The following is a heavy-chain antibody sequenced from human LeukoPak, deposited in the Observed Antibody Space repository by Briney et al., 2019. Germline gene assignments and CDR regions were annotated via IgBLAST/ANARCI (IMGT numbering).Heavy chain of an antibody. D-gene: IGHD6-19*01. Sequence: GGSLRLSCVASGFTFSTYGMHWVRQAPGKGLEWVSAISGTGSSTYYADSVKGRFTISRDNSKNTLYLQMNSLRAEDTAVYYCAQQWLVLGAFDIWGQGTMVTVSS. CDR1: GFTFSTYG. J-gene: IGHJ3*02. V-gene: IGHV3-23*01. CDR3: AQQWLVLGAFDI. CDR2: ISGTGSST.